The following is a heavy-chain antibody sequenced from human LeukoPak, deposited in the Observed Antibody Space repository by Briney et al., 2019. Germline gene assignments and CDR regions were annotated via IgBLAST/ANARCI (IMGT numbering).Heavy chain of an antibody. J-gene: IGHJ2*01. CDR1: VFTFSTYA. D-gene: IGHD6-13*01. Sequence: EGSLRLSCGASVFTFSTYAISCVRQAPGKGLEWVSAISGSGVSTYYADSVKGRFTISRDNSKNTLYLQVNSLRAEDTAVYYCARSIRQPGWNFDLGGRGTLVIVSS. CDR3: ARSIRQPGWNFDL. V-gene: IGHV3-23*01. CDR2: ISGSGVST.